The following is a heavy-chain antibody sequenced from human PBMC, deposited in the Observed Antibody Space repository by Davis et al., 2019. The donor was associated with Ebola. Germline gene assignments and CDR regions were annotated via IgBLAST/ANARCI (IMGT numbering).Heavy chain of an antibody. CDR3: ARGIQLWGSTYGMDV. CDR2: ISHSGST. CDR1: GGSISSSNL. D-gene: IGHD5-18*01. J-gene: IGHJ6*02. V-gene: IGHV4-4*02. Sequence: MPGGSLRLSCAVSGGSISSSNLWSWVRQPPGKGLEWIGKISHSGSTNYNPSLKSRVTISVDKSKNHFSLKLSSVTPADTAVYYCARGIQLWGSTYGMDVWGQGTTVTVSS.